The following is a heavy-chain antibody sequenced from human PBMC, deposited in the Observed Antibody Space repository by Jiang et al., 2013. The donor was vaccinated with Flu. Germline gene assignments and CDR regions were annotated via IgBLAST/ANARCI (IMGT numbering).Heavy chain of an antibody. CDR2: ISGYNGDT. Sequence: QLVESGAEVKKPGASVKVSCKASGFTFTSYGYTWVRQAPGQGLEWMGWISGYNGDTNYAQILRGRVALTTDTSTSTAYMELRSLRSDDTAVYYCARKGTGLAPDHWGQGTQVTVSS. D-gene: IGHD3/OR15-3a*01. CDR3: ARKGTGLAPDH. J-gene: IGHJ4*02. CDR1: GFTFTSYG. V-gene: IGHV1-18*04.